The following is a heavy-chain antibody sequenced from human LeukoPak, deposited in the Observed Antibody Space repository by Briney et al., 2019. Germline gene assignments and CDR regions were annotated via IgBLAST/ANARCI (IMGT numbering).Heavy chain of an antibody. CDR2: INHSGST. CDR3: ARGLYDFWSGYPTGAFDI. CDR1: GGSFSGYY. J-gene: IGHJ3*02. D-gene: IGHD3-3*01. Sequence: SETLSLTCAVYGGSFSGYYWSWIRQPPGKGLEWIGEINHSGSTNYNPSLKSRVTISVDTSKNQFSLKQSSVTAADTAVYYCARGLYDFWSGYPTGAFDIWGQGTMVTVSS. V-gene: IGHV4-34*01.